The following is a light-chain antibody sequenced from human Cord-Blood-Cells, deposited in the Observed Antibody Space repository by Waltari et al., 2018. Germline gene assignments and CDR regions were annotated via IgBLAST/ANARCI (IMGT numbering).Light chain of an antibody. J-gene: IGLJ3*02. CDR3: SSYTSSSTNWV. CDR2: DVS. Sequence: QSALTQPASVSGSPGQSITISCTGTSSDVGGYNYVSWYQHHPGKAPKLMIYDVSKRPSGVSNRFSGSKSGNTASLTISGLQAEDEADYYCSSYTSSSTNWVFGGGTKLTVL. V-gene: IGLV2-14*03. CDR1: SSDVGGYNY.